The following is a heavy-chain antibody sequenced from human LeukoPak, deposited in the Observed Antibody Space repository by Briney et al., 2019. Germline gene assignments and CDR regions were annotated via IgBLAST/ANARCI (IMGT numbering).Heavy chain of an antibody. CDR1: GWSFSDYY. D-gene: IGHD2-21*01. CDR2: INHSGSN. J-gene: IGHJ4*02. CDR3: ASWGG. Sequence: SETLSLTCAVYGWSFSDYYWSWIRQPPGKGLEWIGEINHSGSNNYNPSLKSRVTISVDTSKSQFSLKLSSVTAADTAVYYCASWGGWGQGTLVTVSS. V-gene: IGHV4-34*01.